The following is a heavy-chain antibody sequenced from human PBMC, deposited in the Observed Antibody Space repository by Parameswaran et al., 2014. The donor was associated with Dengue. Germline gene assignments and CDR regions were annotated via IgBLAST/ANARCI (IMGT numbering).Heavy chain of an antibody. J-gene: IGHJ4*02. V-gene: IGHV3-7*01. CDR2: IKQDGSEK. Sequence: VRQMPGKGLEWVANIKQDGSEKHYVDSVKGRFTISRDNAKNSLYLQMNSLRAEDTAVYYCARDDYGDYWGQGTLVTVSS. CDR3: ARDDYGDY.